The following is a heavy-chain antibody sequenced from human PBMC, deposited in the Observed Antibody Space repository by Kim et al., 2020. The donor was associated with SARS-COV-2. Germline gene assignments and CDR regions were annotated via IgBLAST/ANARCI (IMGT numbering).Heavy chain of an antibody. V-gene: IGHV6-1*01. CDR1: GDSVSSNSAA. CDR2: TYYRSKWYN. CDR3: AREVYYYGSGSYEPFI. D-gene: IGHD3-10*01. J-gene: IGHJ3*02. Sequence: SQTLSFTCAISGDSVSSNSAAWNWIRQSPSRGLEWLGRTYYRSKWYNDYAVSVKSRITINPDTSKNQFSLQLNSVTPEDTAVYYCAREVYYYGSGSYEPFIWGQGKMVTVSS.